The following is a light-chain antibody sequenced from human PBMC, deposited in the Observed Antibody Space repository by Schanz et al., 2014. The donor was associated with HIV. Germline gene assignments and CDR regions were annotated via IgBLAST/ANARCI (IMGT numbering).Light chain of an antibody. CDR1: QTVSSRF. CDR2: GAS. J-gene: IGKJ1*01. V-gene: IGKV3-20*01. CDR3: QQYGSSPQT. Sequence: EIVLTQSPVTLSLSPGERATLSCRASQTVSSRFIVWYQQEPGQPPRLLIYGASKRASGIPPRFSGSGSGTDFTLTISGLEPEDFAVYYCQQYGSSPQTFGQGTKVEIK.